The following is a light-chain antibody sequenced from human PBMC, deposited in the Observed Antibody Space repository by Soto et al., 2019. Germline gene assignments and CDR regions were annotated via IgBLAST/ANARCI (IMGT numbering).Light chain of an antibody. CDR3: MQGTHWPPT. CDR2: KVS. V-gene: IGKV2-30*01. Sequence: DVVMTQSPLSLPVTLGQPASISCRSSQSLVYSDGNTYLNWFQQRPGQSPRRLIYKVSNRDSGVPDRFSGSGSDTDFTLKISGVEAEDVGVYYCMQGTHWPPTFGQGIKVEIK. J-gene: IGKJ1*01. CDR1: QSLVYSDGNTY.